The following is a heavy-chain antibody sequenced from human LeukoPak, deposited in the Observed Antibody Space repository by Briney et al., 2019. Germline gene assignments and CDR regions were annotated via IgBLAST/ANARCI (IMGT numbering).Heavy chain of an antibody. Sequence: SETLSPTCTVSGGSINSYYWIWIRQPPGKGLESIGYIYYSGSTNYNPSLKSRVTISVDTSKNQFSLKLSSVTAADTAVYYCARLGRYSSGWTADYWGQGTLVTVSS. J-gene: IGHJ4*02. D-gene: IGHD6-19*01. CDR1: GGSINSYY. CDR3: ARLGRYSSGWTADY. V-gene: IGHV4-59*08. CDR2: IYYSGST.